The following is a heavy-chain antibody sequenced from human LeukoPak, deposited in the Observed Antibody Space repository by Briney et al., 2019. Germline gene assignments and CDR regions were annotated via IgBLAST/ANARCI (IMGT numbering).Heavy chain of an antibody. CDR1: GFTFSSYG. CDR2: ISYDGSNK. CDR3: AKISGSERYYDILTGPHFDY. J-gene: IGHJ4*02. D-gene: IGHD3-9*01. V-gene: IGHV3-30*18. Sequence: SGGSLRLSCAASGFTFSSYGMHWVRQAPGKGLEWVAVISYDGSNKYYADSVKGRFTISRDNSKNTLYLQMNSLRAEDTAVYYCAKISGSERYYDILTGPHFDYWGQGTLVTVSS.